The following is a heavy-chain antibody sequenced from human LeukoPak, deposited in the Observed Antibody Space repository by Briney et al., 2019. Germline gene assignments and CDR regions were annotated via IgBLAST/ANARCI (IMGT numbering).Heavy chain of an antibody. D-gene: IGHD3-22*01. CDR2: IYYSGST. J-gene: IGHJ1*01. CDR3: ASTHTYYYDSRSYEYFQH. V-gene: IGHV4-39*01. Sequence: KPSETLSLTCTVSGGSISSSSYYWGWIRQPPGKGLEWVGRIYYSGSTYYNPSLKSRVTISVDTSKNQFSLKLSSVTAADTAVYYCASTHTYYYDSRSYEYFQHWGQGTLVTVSS. CDR1: GGSISSSSYY.